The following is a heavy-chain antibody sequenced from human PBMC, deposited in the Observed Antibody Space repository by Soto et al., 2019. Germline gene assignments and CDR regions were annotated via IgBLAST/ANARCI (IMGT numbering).Heavy chain of an antibody. D-gene: IGHD2-21*01. J-gene: IGHJ4*02. CDR3: ARDRRGEVTGFDY. Sequence: PSETLSLTCAVYGGSFSGYYWSWIRQPPGKGLEWIGEINHSGSTNYNPSLKSRVTISVDTSKNQFSLKLSSVTAADTAVYYCARDRRGEVTGFDYWGQGTLVTVSS. CDR1: GGSFSGYY. V-gene: IGHV4-34*01. CDR2: INHSGST.